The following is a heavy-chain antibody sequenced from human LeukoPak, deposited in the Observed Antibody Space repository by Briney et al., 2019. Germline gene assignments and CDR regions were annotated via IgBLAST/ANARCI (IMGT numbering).Heavy chain of an antibody. D-gene: IGHD6-13*01. CDR1: GGSISSYY. V-gene: IGHV4-59*01. CDR3: ARVYSSSWYSGFDH. J-gene: IGHJ4*02. CDR2: IYYSGST. Sequence: SETLSLTCTVSGGSISSYYWTWIRQPPGKGLEWIGYIYYSGSTYYNPSLKSRVTISIDTSKNQFSLELSSVTAADTAVYYCARVYSSSWYSGFDHWGQGTLVTVSS.